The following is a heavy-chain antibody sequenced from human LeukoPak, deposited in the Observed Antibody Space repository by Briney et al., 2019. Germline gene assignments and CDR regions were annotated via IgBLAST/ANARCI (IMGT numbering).Heavy chain of an antibody. V-gene: IGHV3-30*04. CDR3: ARDPHGDYAFDY. CDR1: GFTFSSYA. Sequence: AGGSLRLSRAASGFTFSSYAMHWVRQAPGKGLEWVAVISYDGSNKYYADSVKGRFTISRDNSKNTLYLQMNSLRAEDTAVYYCARDPHGDYAFDYWGQGTLVTVSS. J-gene: IGHJ4*02. CDR2: ISYDGSNK. D-gene: IGHD4-17*01.